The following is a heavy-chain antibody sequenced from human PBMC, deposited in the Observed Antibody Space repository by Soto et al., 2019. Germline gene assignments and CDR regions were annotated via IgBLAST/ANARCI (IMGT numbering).Heavy chain of an antibody. Sequence: GGSLRLSCAASGFTFSSYAMHWVRQAPGKGLEYVSAISSNGGSTYYANSVKGRFTISRDNSKNTLYLQMGSLRAEDMAVYYCARRLGYCSSTSCPFDYWGQGTLVTVSS. CDR1: GFTFSSYA. CDR2: ISSNGGST. D-gene: IGHD2-2*01. CDR3: ARRLGYCSSTSCPFDY. V-gene: IGHV3-64*01. J-gene: IGHJ4*02.